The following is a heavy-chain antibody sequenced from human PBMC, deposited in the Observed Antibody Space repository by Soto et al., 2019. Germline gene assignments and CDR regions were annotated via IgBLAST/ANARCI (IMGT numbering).Heavy chain of an antibody. CDR1: GFTVSINY. D-gene: IGHD2-2*01. Sequence: GSLRLSCAASGFTVSINYMSWVRQAPGKGLEWVSVIYSGGSTYYADSVKGRFTISRDNSKNTLYLQMNSLRAEDTAVYYCARAAAYCSSTSRSPERDGMDVWGQGTTVTVSS. J-gene: IGHJ6*02. CDR3: ARAAAYCSSTSRSPERDGMDV. CDR2: IYSGGST. V-gene: IGHV3-53*01.